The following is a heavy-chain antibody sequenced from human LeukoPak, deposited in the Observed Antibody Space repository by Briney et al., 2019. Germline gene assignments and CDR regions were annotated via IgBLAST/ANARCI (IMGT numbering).Heavy chain of an antibody. CDR2: ISGSGSST. Sequence: PGGSLRLSCAASGFTFSNYAMTWVRQAPGKGLEWVSGISGSGSSTYYADSVKGRFTLSRDYPKNTLYLQMNSLRAEDTAVYFCAKYSGSYYYHPNWDSWGQGTLVTVSS. CDR3: AKYSGSYYYHPNWDS. J-gene: IGHJ4*02. V-gene: IGHV3-23*01. D-gene: IGHD1-26*01. CDR1: GFTFSNYA.